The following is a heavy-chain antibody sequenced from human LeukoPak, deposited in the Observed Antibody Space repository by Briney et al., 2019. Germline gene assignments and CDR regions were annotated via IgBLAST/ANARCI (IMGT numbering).Heavy chain of an antibody. CDR3: ALSLGSYYYDSSGYYYY. V-gene: IGHV4-34*01. CDR1: GGSFSGYY. J-gene: IGHJ4*02. D-gene: IGHD3-22*01. Sequence: PSETLSLTCAVYGGSFSGYYWSWIRQPPGKGLEWIGEINHSGSTNYNPSLKSRVTISVDTSKNQFSLKLSSVTAADTAVYYCALSLGSYYYDSSGYYYYWGQGTLVTVSS. CDR2: INHSGST.